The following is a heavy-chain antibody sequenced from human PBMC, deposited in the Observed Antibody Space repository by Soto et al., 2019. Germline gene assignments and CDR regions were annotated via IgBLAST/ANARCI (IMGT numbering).Heavy chain of an antibody. J-gene: IGHJ5*02. CDR2: VVPVYGAV. D-gene: IGHD2-15*01. CDR1: GGIFSNFA. CDR3: AKDGGGYP. V-gene: IGHV1-69*13. Sequence: SVKVSCKASGGIFSNFAFSWVRQAPGQGLEWVGTVVPVYGAVHYAHQFQGRVTITADESTTTTYMEMSGLRSKDTAVYYCAKDGGGYPWGQGTLVTVSS.